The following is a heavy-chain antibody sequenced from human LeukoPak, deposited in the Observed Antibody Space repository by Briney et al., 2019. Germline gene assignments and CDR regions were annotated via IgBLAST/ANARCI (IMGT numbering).Heavy chain of an antibody. CDR3: ATMGALDAFDI. CDR2: IYYSGST. V-gene: IGHV4-59*12. J-gene: IGHJ3*02. Sequence: SETLSLTCTVSGGSISSYYWSWIRQPPGKGLEWIGYIYYSGSTNYNPSLKSRVTISVDTSKNQFSLKLSSVTAADTAVYYCATMGALDAFDIWGQGTMVTVSS. D-gene: IGHD1-26*01. CDR1: GGSISSYY.